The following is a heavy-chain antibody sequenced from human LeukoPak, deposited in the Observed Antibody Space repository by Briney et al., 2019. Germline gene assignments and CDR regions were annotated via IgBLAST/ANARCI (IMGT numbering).Heavy chain of an antibody. CDR1: GFTFSSYA. D-gene: IGHD5-12*01. CDR2: ISGSGGST. V-gene: IGHV3-23*01. J-gene: IGHJ4*02. Sequence: PGGSLRLSCAASGFTFSSYAMSWVRQAPGKGLEWVSAISGSGGSTYYADSVKGRFTISRDNSKNTLYLQMNSLRAEDTAVYYCAKGRYSGYDFYDFDYWGQGTLVTVSS. CDR3: AKGRYSGYDFYDFDY.